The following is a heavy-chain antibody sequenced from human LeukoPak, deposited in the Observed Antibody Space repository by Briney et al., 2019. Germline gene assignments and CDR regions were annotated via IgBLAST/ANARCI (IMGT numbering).Heavy chain of an antibody. CDR2: ISSSGSTI. J-gene: IGHJ5*02. CDR1: GFTFSSYE. Sequence: GGSLRLSCAASGFTFSSYEMNWVRQAPGKGLEWVSYISSSGSTIYYADSVKGRFTISRDNAKNSLYLQMNSLRAEDTAVYYCARDQSNEGATNRDNWFDPWGQGTLVTVSS. CDR3: ARDQSNEGATNRDNWFDP. D-gene: IGHD1-26*01. V-gene: IGHV3-48*03.